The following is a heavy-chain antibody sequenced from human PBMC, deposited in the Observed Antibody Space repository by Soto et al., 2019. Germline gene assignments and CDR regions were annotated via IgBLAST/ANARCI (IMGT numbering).Heavy chain of an antibody. CDR1: GSTLTSYD. CDR3: ARAIAFIDGYNRRHYGMDV. CDR2: INPNSDDR. D-gene: IGHD5-12*01. J-gene: IGHJ6*02. V-gene: IGHV1-8*01. Sequence: ASVKVSCKASGSTLTSYDIHWVRQASGQGLEWMGWINPNSDDRHYAQKFQGRVTMTRDTSIDTVYMELSRLRSEDTAMYYCARAIAFIDGYNRRHYGMDVWG.